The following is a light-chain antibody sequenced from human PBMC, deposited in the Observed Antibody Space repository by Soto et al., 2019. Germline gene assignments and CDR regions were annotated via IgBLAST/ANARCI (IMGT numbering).Light chain of an antibody. CDR3: QKYSIVPV. CDR2: AAS. Sequence: DIQMTQSPTSLSASVGDRVTISCRASQDIRNFVAWYQQKPGTAPKLLIYAASTLQSGVPSRFSGSGSGTYFTITINSLQHDDVATYYRQKYSIVPVFGPGTKVEIK. J-gene: IGKJ3*01. V-gene: IGKV1-27*01. CDR1: QDIRNF.